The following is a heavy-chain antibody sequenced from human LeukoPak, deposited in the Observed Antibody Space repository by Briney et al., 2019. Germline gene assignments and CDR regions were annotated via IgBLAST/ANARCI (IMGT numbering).Heavy chain of an antibody. CDR1: GFTFSSYG. D-gene: IGHD2-15*01. Sequence: GGSLRLSCAASGFTFSSYGMHWVRQAPGKGLEWVAVISFDGSNTYYADSVKGRFTISRDNAKNSLYLQMNSLRAEDTAVYYSARGVGGWFLDYWGQGTLVTVSS. CDR3: ARGVGGWFLDY. J-gene: IGHJ4*02. V-gene: IGHV3-30*03. CDR2: ISFDGSNT.